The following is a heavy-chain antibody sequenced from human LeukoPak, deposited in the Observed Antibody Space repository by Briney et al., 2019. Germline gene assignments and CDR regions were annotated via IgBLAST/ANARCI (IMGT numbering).Heavy chain of an antibody. J-gene: IGHJ4*02. D-gene: IGHD3-22*01. Sequence: SETLSLTCAVYGGSFSGYYWSWIRQPPGKGLEWIGEINHSGSTNYNPSLKSRVTISVDTSKNQFSLKLSSVTAADTAVYYCARSPQYYYDSSGYYDYWGQGTLVTVSS. CDR2: INHSGST. CDR3: ARSPQYYYDSSGYYDY. V-gene: IGHV4-34*01. CDR1: GGSFSGYY.